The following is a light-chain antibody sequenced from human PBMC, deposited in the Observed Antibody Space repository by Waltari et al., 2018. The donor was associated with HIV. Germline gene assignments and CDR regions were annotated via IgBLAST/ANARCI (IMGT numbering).Light chain of an antibody. Sequence: QSALTQPASVSGSPGQSITISFTGTSSDVVGYNLVSWYQQHPGKAPNRMIYEVSKRPSGVSKRFSGSKAGNTASLTSSGLQAEDEAYYYCCAYSGSTTYVIFGGGTKLTVL. CDR3: CAYSGSTTYVI. CDR1: SSDVVGYNL. CDR2: EVS. V-gene: IGLV2-23*02. J-gene: IGLJ2*01.